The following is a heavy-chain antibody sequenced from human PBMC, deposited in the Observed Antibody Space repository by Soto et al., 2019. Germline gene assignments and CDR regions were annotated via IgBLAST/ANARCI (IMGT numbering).Heavy chain of an antibody. J-gene: IGHJ1*01. Sequence: EVQLVESGGGSVKPGEFLRLSCAASGFTFSNAWMNWVRQAPGKGLELVGRVKTKTDGGTTDYAAPVKGIFTISRDDSKNTLYLQMNSLNTEDTAVYYCITDALLGELYLDFQYWGQGTLVTVSS. CDR2: VKTKTDGGTT. D-gene: IGHD3-10*01. CDR1: GFTFSNAW. V-gene: IGHV3-15*07. CDR3: ITDALLGELYLDFQY.